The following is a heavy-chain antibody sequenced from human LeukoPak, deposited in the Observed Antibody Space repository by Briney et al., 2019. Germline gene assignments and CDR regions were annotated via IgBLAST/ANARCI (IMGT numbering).Heavy chain of an antibody. CDR2: IYYSGST. CDR3: ARGGMATSAFDI. Sequence: SSETLSLTCTVSGGSISSYYWSWIRQPPGKGLEWIGYIYYSGSTNYNPSLKSRVTISADTSKTQFSLKLSSVTAADTAVYYCARGGMATSAFDIWGQGTMVTVSS. V-gene: IGHV4-59*01. D-gene: IGHD5-24*01. CDR1: GGSISSYY. J-gene: IGHJ3*02.